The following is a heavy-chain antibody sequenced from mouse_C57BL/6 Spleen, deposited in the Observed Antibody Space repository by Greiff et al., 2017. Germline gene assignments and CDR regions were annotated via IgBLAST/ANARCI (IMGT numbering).Heavy chain of an antibody. Sequence: QVQLQQPGAELVKPGASVKMSCTASGYTFTSYWITWVRQRPGQGLEWIGDIYPGSGSTNYREKIKSQDTLTVDTSSSTAYMQISSLTSEDSAVYYCAREFYYDGSPWVDYWGQGTLVTVSA. CDR2: IYPGSGST. CDR3: AREFYYDGSPWVDY. CDR1: GYTFTSYW. D-gene: IGHD1-1*01. J-gene: IGHJ3*01. V-gene: IGHV1-55*01.